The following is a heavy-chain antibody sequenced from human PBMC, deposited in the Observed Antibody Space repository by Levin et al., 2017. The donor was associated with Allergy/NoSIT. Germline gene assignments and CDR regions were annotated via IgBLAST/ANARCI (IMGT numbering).Heavy chain of an antibody. CDR3: ARTNFWSGYYKGLYFQH. Sequence: PSETLSLTCAVYGGSFSGYYWSWIRQPPGKGLEWIGEINHSGSTNYNPSLKSRVTISVDTSKNQFSLKLSSVTAADTAVYYCARTNFWSGYYKGLYFQHWGQGTLVTVSS. CDR1: GGSFSGYY. CDR2: INHSGST. J-gene: IGHJ1*01. V-gene: IGHV4-34*01. D-gene: IGHD3-3*01.